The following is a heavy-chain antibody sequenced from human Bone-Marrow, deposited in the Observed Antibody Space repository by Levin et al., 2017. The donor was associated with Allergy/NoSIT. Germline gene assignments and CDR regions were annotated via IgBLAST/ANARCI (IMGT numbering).Heavy chain of an antibody. CDR2: IKSKADGGTI. CDR3: RTDLLTDIAVVLPVIDDQDHFDY. V-gene: IGHV3-15*07. Sequence: PGGSLRLSCAASGFTFSNAWMNWVRQAPGKGLEWLGRIKSKADGGTIDYASALKGRFIISRDDSKNTLYLQMNSLKTEDTAVYYCRTDLLTDIAVVLPVIDDQDHFDYWGQGTLVTVSS. J-gene: IGHJ4*02. D-gene: IGHD2-15*01. CDR1: GFTFSNAW.